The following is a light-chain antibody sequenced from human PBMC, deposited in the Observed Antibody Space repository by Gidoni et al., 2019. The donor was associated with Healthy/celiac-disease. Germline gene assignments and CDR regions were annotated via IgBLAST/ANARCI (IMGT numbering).Light chain of an antibody. V-gene: IGLV3-25*03. CDR3: QSADSSGAVV. CDR2: KDS. Sequence: SYELTQLPPVSVSPGQTARITCSGDALPKQYAYWYQQKPGQAPVLVISKDSERPSGIPERCSGSSSGTTVTLTISGVQAEDEADYNCQSADSSGAVVFGGGTKLTVL. J-gene: IGLJ2*01. CDR1: ALPKQY.